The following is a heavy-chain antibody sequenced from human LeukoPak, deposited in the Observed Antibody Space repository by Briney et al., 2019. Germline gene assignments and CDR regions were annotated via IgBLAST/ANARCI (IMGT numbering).Heavy chain of an antibody. V-gene: IGHV1-2*02. CDR2: TNPNSGGT. D-gene: IGHD3-22*01. J-gene: IGHJ4*02. CDR1: GYTFTDYY. CDR3: ARGSDSSGYPGF. Sequence: ASVKVSCKTSGYTFTDYYMHWVRQAPGQGLEWMGWTNPNSGGTNSAQKFQGRVTMTRDTSVSTAYMELSRLTSDDTAVYHCARGSDSSGYPGFWGQGTLVTVSS.